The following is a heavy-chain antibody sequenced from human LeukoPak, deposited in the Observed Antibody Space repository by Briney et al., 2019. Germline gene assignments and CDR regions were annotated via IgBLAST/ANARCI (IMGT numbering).Heavy chain of an antibody. V-gene: IGHV3-7*01. Sequence: GGSLRLSCEGSAFIFSGHWMNWVRQTPGKGLEWVASIKEDGSERQYVDSVKGRFSISRDNTKGSLFLQLNSLGAEDTAVYYCARGGLTITMFGVPIIRNFDYWGQGTLVTVSS. CDR2: IKEDGSER. CDR1: AFIFSGHW. CDR3: ARGGLTITMFGVPIIRNFDY. J-gene: IGHJ4*02. D-gene: IGHD3-3*01.